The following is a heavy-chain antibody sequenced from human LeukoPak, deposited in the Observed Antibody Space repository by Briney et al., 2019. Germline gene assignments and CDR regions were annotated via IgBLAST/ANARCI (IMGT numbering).Heavy chain of an antibody. J-gene: IGHJ5*02. Sequence: GVSLRLSCVASGLTFDNYAMHWVRQAPGKGLEWIPGISWNSATIAYADSVKGRFTISRDNAKNSLYLQMNSLRAEDTALYYCAKDVGDYPSTCFDPWGQGTLVTVSS. CDR2: ISWNSATI. D-gene: IGHD4-17*01. CDR3: AKDVGDYPSTCFDP. V-gene: IGHV3-9*01. CDR1: GLTFDNYA.